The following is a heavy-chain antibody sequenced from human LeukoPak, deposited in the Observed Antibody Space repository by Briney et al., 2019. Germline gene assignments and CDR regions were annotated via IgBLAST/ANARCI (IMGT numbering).Heavy chain of an antibody. CDR1: GITFSTYS. D-gene: IGHD3-3*01. CDR2: ISSSRSSV. J-gene: IGHJ5*02. CDR3: ARDSRRSFDP. V-gene: IGHV3-48*01. Sequence: GSLRLSCVASGITFSTYSMNWVRQAPGKGLEWVSYISSSRSSVYYADSVKGRFTISRDNAKNSLYLQMNSLRAEDTAVYYCARDSRRSFDPWGQGTLVTVSS.